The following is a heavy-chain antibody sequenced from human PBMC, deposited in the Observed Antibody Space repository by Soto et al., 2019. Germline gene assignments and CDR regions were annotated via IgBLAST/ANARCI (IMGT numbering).Heavy chain of an antibody. J-gene: IGHJ4*02. CDR1: GFTFSSYW. D-gene: IGHD6-6*01. CDR3: ARVASLAAFY. V-gene: IGHV3-7*05. CDR2: IKQDGNEK. Sequence: EVQLVESGGGLVQPGGSLRLSCADSGFTFSSYWMSWVRQAPGKGLEWVANIKQDGNEKYYVDSVKGRFTISRDNAKNSLYLQMNGLRAEDTSVYYCARVASLAAFYWGQGTLVTVSS.